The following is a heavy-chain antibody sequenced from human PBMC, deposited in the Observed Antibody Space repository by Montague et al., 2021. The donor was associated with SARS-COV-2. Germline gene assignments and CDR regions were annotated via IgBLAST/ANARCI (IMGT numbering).Heavy chain of an antibody. CDR3: ARIGLGWSYGNGMDV. J-gene: IGHJ6*02. D-gene: IGHD6-19*01. CDR1: GFAFSLYS. V-gene: IGHV3-30*04. CDR2: TRHDESQK. Sequence: SRSLSCAASGFAFSLYSMHWVRQAPGKGLEWVAVTRHDESQKFYADSVKGRVTISKDNSKNILYLQMNSLRREDTAVYHCARIGLGWSYGNGMDVWGQGTTVIVSS.